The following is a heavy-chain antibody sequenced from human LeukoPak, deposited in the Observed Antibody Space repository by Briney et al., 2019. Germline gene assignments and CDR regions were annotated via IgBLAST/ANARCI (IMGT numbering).Heavy chain of an antibody. D-gene: IGHD1-26*01. CDR1: GGSISSGRYY. V-gene: IGHV4-61*02. J-gene: IGHJ4*02. CDR3: ARIEYSGPLDY. CDR2: IYTSGST. Sequence: SETLSLTCTVSGGSISSGRYYWNWIRQPAGKGLEWIGRIYTSGSTNYNPSLKSRVTISVDTSKNQFSLKLRSVTAADTAVYYCARIEYSGPLDYWGQGTLVTVSS.